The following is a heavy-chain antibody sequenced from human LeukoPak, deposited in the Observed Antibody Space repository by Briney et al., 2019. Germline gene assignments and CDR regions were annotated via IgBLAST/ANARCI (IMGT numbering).Heavy chain of an antibody. CDR3: AKHAGTTRQTKDY. V-gene: IGHV3-23*01. CDR1: GFTFSSLA. CDR2: ISGSGGTT. Sequence: GGSLRLSCAASGFTFSSLAMHWVRQAPGKGLEWVSVISGSGGTTYYADSVKGRFTISRDNSNNRLYLEMNSLRAEDTAVYYCAKHAGTTRQTKDYWGQGTLVTVSS. J-gene: IGHJ4*02. D-gene: IGHD1-1*01.